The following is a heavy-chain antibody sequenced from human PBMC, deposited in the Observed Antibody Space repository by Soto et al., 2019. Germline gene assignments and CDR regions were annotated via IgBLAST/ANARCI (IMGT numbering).Heavy chain of an antibody. CDR1: GDTFSSYA. CDR2: IIPIFGTS. J-gene: IGHJ4*02. D-gene: IGHD2-15*01. V-gene: IGHV1-69*13. Sequence: ASVKVSCTASGDTFSSYAYTWVRQAPGQGLEWMGGIIPIFGTSNYAQKFQGRVTITADESTNKVYMELNSLRSEDTAVYYCARDRGDCRGGTCHSDIFDYWGQGTLVTVSS. CDR3: ARDRGDCRGGTCHSDIFDY.